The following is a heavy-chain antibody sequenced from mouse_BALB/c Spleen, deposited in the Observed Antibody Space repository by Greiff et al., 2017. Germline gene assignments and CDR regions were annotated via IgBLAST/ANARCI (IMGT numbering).Heavy chain of an antibody. V-gene: IGHV7-3*02. D-gene: IGHD1-1*01. CDR2: IRNKANGYTT. Sequence: EVQLVESGGGLVQPGGSLRLSCATSGFTFTDYYMSWVRQPPGKALEWLGFIRNKANGYTTEYSASVKGRFTISRDNSQSILYLQMNTLRAEDSATYYGARDYGSSYWGQGTTLTVSA. CDR1: GFTFTDYY. J-gene: IGHJ2*01. CDR3: ARDYGSSY.